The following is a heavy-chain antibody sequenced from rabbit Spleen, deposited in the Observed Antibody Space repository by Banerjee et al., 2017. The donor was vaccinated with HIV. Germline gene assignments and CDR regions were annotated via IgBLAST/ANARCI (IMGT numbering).Heavy chain of an antibody. CDR1: GFSFSDRDV. V-gene: IGHV1S40*01. Sequence: QSLEESGGGLVQPEGSLTLTCKASGFSFSDRDVMCWVRQAPGKGLEWIGCINTATGKAVYASWAKGRFTISTTSSTTVTLQMTSLTAADTATYFCARDAAGREDFNLWGPGTLVTVS. CDR3: ARDAAGREDFNL. D-gene: IGHD4-2*01. J-gene: IGHJ4*01. CDR2: INTATGKA.